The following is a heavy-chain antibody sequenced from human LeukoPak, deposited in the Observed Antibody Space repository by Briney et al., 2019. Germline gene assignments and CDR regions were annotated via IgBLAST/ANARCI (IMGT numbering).Heavy chain of an antibody. J-gene: IGHJ4*02. CDR1: GFTFSNAC. D-gene: IGHD5-18*01. CDR2: IKGKAEGGTT. CDR3: TTGTWIQLWLADY. Sequence: GGSLRLSCAASGFTFSNACMSWVRQAPGKGLEWVGHIKGKAEGGTTDYAAPVQGRFTISRDDSRNTLYLQMNSLKTEDTAVYYCTTGTWIQLWLADYWGQGTLVIVSS. V-gene: IGHV3-15*01.